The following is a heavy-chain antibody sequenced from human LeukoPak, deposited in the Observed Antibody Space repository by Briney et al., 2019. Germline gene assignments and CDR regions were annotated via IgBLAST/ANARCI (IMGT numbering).Heavy chain of an antibody. J-gene: IGHJ4*02. V-gene: IGHV1-18*01. Sequence: ASVKVSCKASRYRFTRYGISWGRQAPGQGLEWMGWISGYNGNTTYAQKFLGRVSMTADTSTSTAYMELRSLTSDDTAVYYCARSGRGTYYYFDLWGQGTPVTVSS. CDR3: ARSGRGTYYYFDL. CDR2: ISGYNGNT. D-gene: IGHD5-12*01. CDR1: RYRFTRYG.